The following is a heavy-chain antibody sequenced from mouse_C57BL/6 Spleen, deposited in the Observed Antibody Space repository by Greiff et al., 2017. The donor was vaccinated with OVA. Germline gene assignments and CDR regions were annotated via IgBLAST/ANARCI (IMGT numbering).Heavy chain of an antibody. CDR2: IDPENGDT. D-gene: IGHD2-5*01. V-gene: IGHV14-4*01. Sequence: VQLQQSGAELVRPGASVKLSCTASGFNIKDDYMHWVKQRPEQGLEWIGWIDPENGDTEYASKFQGKATITADTSSNTAYLQLSSLTSEDTAVYYCTTASNRAYWGQGTLVTVSA. CDR3: TTASNRAY. CDR1: GFNIKDDY. J-gene: IGHJ3*01.